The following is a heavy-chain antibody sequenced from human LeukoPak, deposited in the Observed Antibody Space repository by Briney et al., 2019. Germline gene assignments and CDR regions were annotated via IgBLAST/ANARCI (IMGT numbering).Heavy chain of an antibody. V-gene: IGHV4-39*01. J-gene: IGHJ2*01. CDR3: ARHGYWYFDL. CDR2: IYYSGST. Sequence: SETLSLTCTVFGGSISSSSYYWGWIRQPPGKGLEWIGSIYYSGSTYYNPSLKSRVTISVDTSKNQFSLKLSSVTAADTAVYYCARHGYWYFDLWGRGTLVTVSS. CDR1: GGSISSSSYY.